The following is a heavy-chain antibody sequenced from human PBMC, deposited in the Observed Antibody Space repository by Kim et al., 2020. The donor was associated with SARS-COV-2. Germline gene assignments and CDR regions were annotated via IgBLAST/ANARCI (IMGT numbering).Heavy chain of an antibody. CDR1: GFTFSSYA. Sequence: GGSLRLSCAASGFTFSSYAMSWVRQAPGKGLEWVSAISGSGGSTYYADSVKGRFTISRDNSKNTLYLQMNSLRAEDTAVYYCAKDLISCGGDCYSDYWGQGTLVTVYS. V-gene: IGHV3-23*01. CDR2: ISGSGGST. D-gene: IGHD2-21*02. CDR3: AKDLISCGGDCYSDY. J-gene: IGHJ4*02.